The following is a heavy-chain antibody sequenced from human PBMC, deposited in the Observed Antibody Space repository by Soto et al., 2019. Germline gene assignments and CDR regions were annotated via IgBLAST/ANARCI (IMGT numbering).Heavy chain of an antibody. CDR1: GDSVSSDNYY. CDR3: ARDIRGYSRAFDY. CDR2: IYSSGST. V-gene: IGHV4-61*01. Sequence: LSLTCTVSGDSVSSDNYYWTWIRQPPGKGLEWIGYIYSSGSTNYNPSLKSRVTISVDTSRNQFSLKLTSVTAADTAVYYCARDIRGYSRAFDYWGQGTLVTVSS. J-gene: IGHJ4*02. D-gene: IGHD5-18*01.